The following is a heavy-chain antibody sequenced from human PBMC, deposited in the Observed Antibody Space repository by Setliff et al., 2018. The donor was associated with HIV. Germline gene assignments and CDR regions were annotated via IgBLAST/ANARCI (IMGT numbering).Heavy chain of an antibody. J-gene: IGHJ4*02. D-gene: IGHD6-13*01. CDR1: GASISSGGYY. V-gene: IGHV4-31*01. Sequence: SETLSLTCTVSGASISSGGYYWSWIRQHPGKGLEWIGYIYYSGSTNYNPSRKSLVTMSVDTSKNQFSLKLNSVTAFDTAVYSCARKGSSSRSQKYYYDFWGQGTLVTVSS. CDR3: ARKGSSSRSQKYYYDF. CDR2: IYYSGST.